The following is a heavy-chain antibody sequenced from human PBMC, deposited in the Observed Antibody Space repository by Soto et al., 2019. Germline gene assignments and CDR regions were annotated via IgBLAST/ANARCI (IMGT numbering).Heavy chain of an antibody. CDR2: ISYDGSNK. CDR3: AKDPSRGGYARGVFDY. D-gene: IGHD6-25*01. Sequence: GGSLRLSCAASGFTFSSYGMHWVRQAPGKGLEWVAVISYDGSNKYYADSVKGRFTISRDNSKNTLYLQMNSLRAEDTAVYYCAKDPSRGGYARGVFDYWGQGTLVTVSS. V-gene: IGHV3-30*18. CDR1: GFTFSSYG. J-gene: IGHJ4*02.